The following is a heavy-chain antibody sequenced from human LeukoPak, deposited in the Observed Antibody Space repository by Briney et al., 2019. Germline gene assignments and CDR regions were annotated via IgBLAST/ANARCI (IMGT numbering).Heavy chain of an antibody. CDR1: GFTFSAFA. J-gene: IGHJ4*02. Sequence: GRSLRLSCAASGFTFSAFAMHWVRQAPGKGLEWVAVISYDGSNKYYADSVKGRFTISRDNSKNTLYLQMNSLRAEDTAVYYCARDQGNSLDYWGQGTLVTVSS. CDR3: ARDQGNSLDY. V-gene: IGHV3-30-3*01. D-gene: IGHD5-12*01. CDR2: ISYDGSNK.